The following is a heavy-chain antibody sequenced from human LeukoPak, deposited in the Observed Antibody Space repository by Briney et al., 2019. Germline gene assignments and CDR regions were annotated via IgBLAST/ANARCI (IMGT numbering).Heavy chain of an antibody. Sequence: SETLSLICAVYGGSLSYYYWSWIRQSPEKGLEWIGEINRSGSTNYNPSLKSRVSISVDTSKNQFSLKLSSVTAADTAVYYCARGGFYCGDDCYVDYWGQGTLVTVSS. CDR3: ARGGFYCGDDCYVDY. J-gene: IGHJ4*02. D-gene: IGHD2-21*02. CDR1: GGSLSYYY. V-gene: IGHV4-34*01. CDR2: INRSGST.